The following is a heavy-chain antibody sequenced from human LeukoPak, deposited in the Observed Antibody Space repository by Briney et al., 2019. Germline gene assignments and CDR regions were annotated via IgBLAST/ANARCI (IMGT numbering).Heavy chain of an antibody. J-gene: IGHJ4*02. CDR3: AKDYAVGSIDY. CDR1: GFTFSGFA. D-gene: IGHD3-16*01. V-gene: IGHV3-23*01. CDR2: ISRSGEST. Sequence: GGSLRLSCAASGFTFSGFAMSWIRQAPGKGLEWASSISRSGESTFYADSVRGRFTISRDNSKNTVSLQMESLRAEDTALYYCAKDYAVGSIDYWGQGTLVTVSS.